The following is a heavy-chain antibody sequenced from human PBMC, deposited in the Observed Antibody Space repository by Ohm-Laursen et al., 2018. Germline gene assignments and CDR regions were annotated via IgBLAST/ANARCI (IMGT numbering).Heavy chain of an antibody. D-gene: IGHD1-14*01. Sequence: PSDTLSLTCAVYGGSFSGYYWSWIRQPPGKGLEWIGEINHSGSTNYNPSLKSRVTISVEVSKNQFSLKLSSVTAADTAVYFCTRKPNSLYYFDHWGQGTLVTVSS. CDR1: GGSFSGYY. V-gene: IGHV4-34*01. CDR2: INHSGST. CDR3: TRKPNSLYYFDH. J-gene: IGHJ4*02.